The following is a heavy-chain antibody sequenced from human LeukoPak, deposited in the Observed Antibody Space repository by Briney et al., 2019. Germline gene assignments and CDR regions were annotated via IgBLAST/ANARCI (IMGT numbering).Heavy chain of an antibody. CDR2: IKSKPDGGTT. V-gene: IGHV3-15*01. Sequence: GGSLRLSCAASGFTFSNVWVNWVRQAPGKGLEWVGHIKSKPDGGTTDYAAPVKGRFTISRDDSKSTVSLQMNSLKTEDTAVYYCSTATVRWGDYGHWGQGTLVTVSS. D-gene: IGHD4-17*01. J-gene: IGHJ4*02. CDR1: GFTFSNVW. CDR3: STATVRWGDYGH.